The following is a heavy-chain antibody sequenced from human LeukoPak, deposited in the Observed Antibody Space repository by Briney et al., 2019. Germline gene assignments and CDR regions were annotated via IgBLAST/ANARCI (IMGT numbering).Heavy chain of an antibody. Sequence: GASVKVSCKTSGYTFSIHGISWVRQAPGQGLEWMGWISGHNGNTKYAQKFQGRIALTTDTSTRTAYMELRSLTSDDTAVYYRARDRPLAPAAGDIWGQGTKVAVSS. D-gene: IGHD2-2*01. J-gene: IGHJ3*02. CDR3: ARDRPLAPAAGDI. CDR2: ISGHNGNT. CDR1: GYTFSIHG. V-gene: IGHV1-18*01.